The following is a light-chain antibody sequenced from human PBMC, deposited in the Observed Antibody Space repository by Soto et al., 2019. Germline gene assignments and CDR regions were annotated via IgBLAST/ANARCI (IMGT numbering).Light chain of an antibody. V-gene: IGKV3-11*01. J-gene: IGKJ1*01. CDR3: QQRSNWPRT. CDR1: QNISNY. CDR2: DVS. Sequence: IVLRQAPSTLSLSPVKRASLSCMASQNISNYLIWYQQKPGQAPRLLIYDVSNRATGIPARFSGSGSGTDFTLTISSLEPEDFAVYYCQQRSNWPRTFGQGTKVDIK.